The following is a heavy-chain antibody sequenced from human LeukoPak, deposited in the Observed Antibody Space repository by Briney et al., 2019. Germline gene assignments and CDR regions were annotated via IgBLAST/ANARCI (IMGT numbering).Heavy chain of an antibody. D-gene: IGHD6-6*01. CDR2: T. V-gene: IGHV3-21*01. CDR1: GFTFSLYG. CDR3: ARNQRSSSSHFDH. Sequence: GGSLRLSCAASGFTFSLYGMNWVRQAPGKGLEWVASTYYADSLKGRFTISRDNAKNSLYLQMNSLRGEDTAVYYCARNQRSSSSHFDHWGQGTLVTVSS. J-gene: IGHJ4*02.